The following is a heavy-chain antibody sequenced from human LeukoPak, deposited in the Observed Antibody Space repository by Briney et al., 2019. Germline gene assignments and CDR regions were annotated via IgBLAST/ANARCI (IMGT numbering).Heavy chain of an antibody. Sequence: GGSLRLSCAASGFTFSSKWMHRVRQVPGKGLVWVSRINTDGSSTNYADSVKGRFTISRDNAKNTLYLQMNSLRAEDTAVYYYAREYRVVVTSGAFDIWGQGTMVTVSS. CDR2: INTDGSST. J-gene: IGHJ3*02. V-gene: IGHV3-74*01. CDR3: AREYRVVVTSGAFDI. CDR1: GFTFSSKW. D-gene: IGHD3-22*01.